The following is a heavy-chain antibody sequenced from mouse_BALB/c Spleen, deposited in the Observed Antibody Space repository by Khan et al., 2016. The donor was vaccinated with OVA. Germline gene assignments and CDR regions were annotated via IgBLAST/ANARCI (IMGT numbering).Heavy chain of an antibody. V-gene: IGHV14-3*02. D-gene: IGHD1-1*02. CDR2: ITPANGNT. Sequence: VQLQQSGAELVKPGASVKLSCTASGFNIKDTYIHWVKRRPEQGLEWIGRITPANGNTEYDPKFQGKATMRADTSSNTAYLQLSSLTSGDTAVYYCFRPSYGPSNCDVWGAGTTVTVSS. CDR3: FRPSYGPSNCDV. J-gene: IGHJ1*01. CDR1: GFNIKDTY.